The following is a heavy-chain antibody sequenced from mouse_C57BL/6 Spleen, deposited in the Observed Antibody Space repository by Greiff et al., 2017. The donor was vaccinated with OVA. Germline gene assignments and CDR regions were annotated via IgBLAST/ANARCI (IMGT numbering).Heavy chain of an antibody. V-gene: IGHV5-4*03. D-gene: IGHD1-1*01. CDR1: GFTFSSYA. CDR3: ARYYYGSSYDAMDD. J-gene: IGHJ4*01. CDR2: ISDGGSYT. Sequence: EVMLVESGGGLVKPGGSLKLSCAASGFTFSSYAMSWVRQTPEKRLEWVATISDGGSYTYYPDNVKGRFTISRDNAKNNLYLQMSHLKSEDTAMYYCARYYYGSSYDAMDDWGQGTSVTVSS.